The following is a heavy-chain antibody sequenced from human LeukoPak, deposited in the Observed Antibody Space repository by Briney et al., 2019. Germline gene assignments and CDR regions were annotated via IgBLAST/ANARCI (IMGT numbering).Heavy chain of an antibody. CDR2: IFHSGNT. V-gene: IGHV4-4*02. J-gene: IGHJ4*02. D-gene: IGHD5-18*01. CDR3: AREASGYSYGYGDY. Sequence: SETLSLTCAVSGGSISSSWWSWVRQPPGKGPEWIGEIFHSGNTNYNPSLKSRVTMSVDTSKNQISLRLSSVTAADTAVYYCAREASGYSYGYGDYWGQGTQVTVSS. CDR1: GGSISSSW.